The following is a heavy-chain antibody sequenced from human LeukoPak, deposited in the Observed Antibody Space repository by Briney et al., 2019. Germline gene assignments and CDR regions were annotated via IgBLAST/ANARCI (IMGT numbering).Heavy chain of an antibody. CDR1: GGSITSSSYY. V-gene: IGHV4-39*07. J-gene: IGHJ3*02. CDR2: VYYSGNT. D-gene: IGHD4-17*01. CDR3: TREYGFMTTVFHAFDI. Sequence: SETLSLTCTVSGGSITSSSYYWGWIRQPPGKGLEWIGSVYYSGNTYYNSSPKCRVTISVDTSKNQFSLKLSSVTAADTAIYYCTREYGFMTTVFHAFDIWGQGTMVTVSS.